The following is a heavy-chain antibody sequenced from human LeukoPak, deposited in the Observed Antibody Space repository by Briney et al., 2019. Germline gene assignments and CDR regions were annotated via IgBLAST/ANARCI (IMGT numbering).Heavy chain of an antibody. CDR2: ISSSSRYI. CDR1: GFTFSSYS. CDR3: ARDLFPSTTAYFDY. D-gene: IGHD4-11*01. J-gene: IGHJ4*02. V-gene: IGHV3-21*01. Sequence: PGGSLRLSCAASGFTFSSYSMNWVRQAPGKGLEWVSPISSSSRYIYYADSVKGRFTISRDDAKNSLYLQMNSLRAEDTAVYYCARDLFPSTTAYFDYWGQGTLVTVSS.